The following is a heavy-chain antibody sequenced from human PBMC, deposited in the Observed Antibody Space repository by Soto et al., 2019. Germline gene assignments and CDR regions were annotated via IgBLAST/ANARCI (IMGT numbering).Heavy chain of an antibody. V-gene: IGHV1-2*02. Sequence: ASVKVSCKASGYPFTGPYIFWVRQAPGQGLEWMGWINLSSGGAVFAVKFQGRVTVTRDTSIRTVFLELNSLTSDDTGVYFCARDFRTDSHGVDVWGQGAGVTVSS. CDR1: GYPFTGPY. CDR2: INLSSGGA. D-gene: IGHD4-4*01. CDR3: ARDFRTDSHGVDV. J-gene: IGHJ6*02.